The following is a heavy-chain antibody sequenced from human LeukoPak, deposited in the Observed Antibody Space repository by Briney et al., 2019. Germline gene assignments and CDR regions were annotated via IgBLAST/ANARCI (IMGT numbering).Heavy chain of an antibody. Sequence: GGSLRLSCAASGFTFSSYAMHWIRQAPGKGLEWVAVISYDGSNKYYADSVKGRFTISRDNSKNTLYLQMNSLRAEDTAVYYCARGRFLEWLSQDDYGMDVWGQGTTVTVSS. J-gene: IGHJ6*02. V-gene: IGHV3-30*04. D-gene: IGHD3-3*01. CDR2: ISYDGSNK. CDR3: ARGRFLEWLSQDDYGMDV. CDR1: GFTFSSYA.